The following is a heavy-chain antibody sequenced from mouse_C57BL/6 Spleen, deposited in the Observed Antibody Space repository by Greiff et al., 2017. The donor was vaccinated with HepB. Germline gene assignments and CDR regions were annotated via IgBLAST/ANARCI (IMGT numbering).Heavy chain of an antibody. J-gene: IGHJ1*03. CDR1: GFNIKDYY. CDR3: TAYDYDGYFDV. CDR2: IDPEDGDT. Sequence: EVQLQQSGAELVRPGASVKLSCTASGFNIKDYYMHWVKQRPEQGLEWIGRIDPEDGDTEYAPKFQGKATMTADTSSNTAYLQLSSLTSEDTAVYYCTAYDYDGYFDVWGTGTTVTVSS. V-gene: IGHV14-1*01. D-gene: IGHD2-4*01.